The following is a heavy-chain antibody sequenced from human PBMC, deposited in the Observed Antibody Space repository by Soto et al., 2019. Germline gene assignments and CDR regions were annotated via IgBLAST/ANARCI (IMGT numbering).Heavy chain of an antibody. V-gene: IGHV3-23*01. CDR2: ITSSGSST. CDR1: GFTFSTYA. D-gene: IGHD3-3*01. J-gene: IGHJ6*02. Sequence: PGGSLRLSCAASGFTFSTYAMTWVRQAPGKGLQWVSAITSSGSSTYYADSVKGRFTISRDNSKYTLYLQMNSLRAEDTAVYYCAKDLSYYDFWSGYYVMDVWGQGTTVTVSS. CDR3: AKDLSYYDFWSGYYVMDV.